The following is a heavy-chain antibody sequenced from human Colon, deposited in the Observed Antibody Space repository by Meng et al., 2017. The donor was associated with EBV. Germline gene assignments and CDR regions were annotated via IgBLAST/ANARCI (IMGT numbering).Heavy chain of an antibody. CDR1: GWPLSGYC. CDR3: ARASYGSGSPLGESWFDP. D-gene: IGHD3-10*01. J-gene: IGHJ5*02. V-gene: IGHV4-31*11. Sequence: VRLQRVGSVLLCPSTTLSLPCADYGWPLSGYCWSWIRQHPAKCMEWIGYIHSSRKKYYNPSIRSRLTISVDTSKNQFSLKLSSVTDADTAVYYCARASYGSGSPLGESWFDPWGQGTLVTVSS. CDR2: IHSSRKK.